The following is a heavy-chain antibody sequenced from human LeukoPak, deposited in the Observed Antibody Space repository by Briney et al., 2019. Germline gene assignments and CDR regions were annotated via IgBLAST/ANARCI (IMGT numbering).Heavy chain of an antibody. Sequence: SETLSLTCTVSGGSISSHYWSWIRQPPGKGLEWIGYIYYSGSTNYNPSLKSRVTISVDTSKNQFSLKLSSVTAADTAVYYCARGGLSSLFDYWGQGTLVTVSS. J-gene: IGHJ4*02. CDR2: IYYSGST. V-gene: IGHV4-59*11. CDR3: ARGGLSSLFDY. CDR1: GGSISSHY. D-gene: IGHD3-16*02.